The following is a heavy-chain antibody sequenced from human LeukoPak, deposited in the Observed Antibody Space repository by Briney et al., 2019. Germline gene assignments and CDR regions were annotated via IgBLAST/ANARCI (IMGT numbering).Heavy chain of an antibody. Sequence: GGSLRLSCAASGFTFSSYGMSWVRQAPGKGLEWVANIKQDGREKYYVDSVKGRFTISRDNAKNSLYLQMNSLRAEDTAVYYCARAIGGITMVRGVRDAFDIWGQGTMVTVSS. D-gene: IGHD3-10*01. CDR3: ARAIGGITMVRGVRDAFDI. CDR2: IKQDGREK. CDR1: GFTFSSYG. J-gene: IGHJ3*02. V-gene: IGHV3-7*01.